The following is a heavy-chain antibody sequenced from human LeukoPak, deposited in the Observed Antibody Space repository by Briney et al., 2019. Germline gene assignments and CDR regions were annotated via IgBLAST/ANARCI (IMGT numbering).Heavy chain of an antibody. Sequence: ASVKVSCKASGYTFTSYGISWVRQAPGQGLEWMGWINPNSGGTNYAQKFQGRVTMTRDTSISTAYMELSRLRSDDTAVYYCAREGAGYHYGSGSYYNVRSKKNWFDPWGQGTLVTVSS. CDR3: AREGAGYHYGSGSYYNVRSKKNWFDP. V-gene: IGHV1-2*02. CDR2: INPNSGGT. D-gene: IGHD3-10*01. CDR1: GYTFTSYG. J-gene: IGHJ5*02.